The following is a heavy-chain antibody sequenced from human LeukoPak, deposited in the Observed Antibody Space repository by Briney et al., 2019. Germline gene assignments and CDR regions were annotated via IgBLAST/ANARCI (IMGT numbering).Heavy chain of an antibody. J-gene: IGHJ4*02. CDR2: IDYSGST. CDR1: GGSISSSSYY. Sequence: SETLSLTCTVSGGSISSSSYYWGWIRQPPGKGLEWIGYIDYSGSTNYNPSLKSRVTISVDTSKNQFSLKLSSVTAADTAVYYCARVGHYYDSGSYYDARGTFDYWGQGTLVTVSS. D-gene: IGHD3-10*01. CDR3: ARVGHYYDSGSYYDARGTFDY. V-gene: IGHV4-61*05.